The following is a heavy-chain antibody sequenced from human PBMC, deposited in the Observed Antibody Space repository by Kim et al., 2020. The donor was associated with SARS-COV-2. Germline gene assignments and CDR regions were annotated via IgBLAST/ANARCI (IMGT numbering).Heavy chain of an antibody. V-gene: IGHV4-38-2*02. CDR3: ARLIAAAGTNWFDP. Sequence: SETLSLTCTVSGSSISSGYYWGWIRQPPGKGLEWIGSIYHSGSTYYNPSLKSRVTISVDTSKNQFSLKLSSVTAADTAVYYCARLIAAAGTNWFDPWGQGTLVTVSS. D-gene: IGHD6-13*01. CDR1: GSSISSGYY. CDR2: IYHSGST. J-gene: IGHJ5*02.